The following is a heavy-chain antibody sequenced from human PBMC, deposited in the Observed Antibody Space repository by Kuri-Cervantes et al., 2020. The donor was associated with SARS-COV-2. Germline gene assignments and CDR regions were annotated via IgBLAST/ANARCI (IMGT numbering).Heavy chain of an antibody. V-gene: IGHV3-30*18. CDR2: ISYDGSNK. J-gene: IGHJ5*02. CDR1: GFTFSSYG. Sequence: GGSLRLSCAASGFTFSSYGMHWVRQAPGKGLEWVAVISYDGSNKYYADSVKGRFTISRDNSKNTLYLQMNSLRAEDTAVYYCAKVGGEELVGANVRWFDPWGQGTLVIVSS. D-gene: IGHD1-26*01. CDR3: AKVGGEELVGANVRWFDP.